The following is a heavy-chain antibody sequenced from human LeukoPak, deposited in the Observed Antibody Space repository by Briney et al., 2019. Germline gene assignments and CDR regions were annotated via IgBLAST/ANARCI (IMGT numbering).Heavy chain of an antibody. D-gene: IGHD3-10*01. V-gene: IGHV1-18*01. CDR3: ARDRVDGSGSPEGMDV. CDR1: GYTFTSYV. CDR2: ISAYNGNT. J-gene: IGHJ6*02. Sequence: ASVKVFCKASGYTFTSYVISWVRQAPGQGLEWMGWISAYNGNTNYAQKLQGRVTMTTDTSTSTAYLELRSLRSDDRAMYYCARDRVDGSGSPEGMDVWGQGTTVTVSS.